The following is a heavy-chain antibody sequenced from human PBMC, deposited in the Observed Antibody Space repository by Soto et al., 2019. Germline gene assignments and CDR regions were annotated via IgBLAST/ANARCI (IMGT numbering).Heavy chain of an antibody. V-gene: IGHV3-30-3*01. D-gene: IGHD6-19*01. Sequence: QVQLVESGGGVVQPGRSLRLSCAASGFTFSSYAMHWVRQAPGKGLEWVAVISYDGSNKYYADSVKGRFTISRDNSKNKLYLKMNSLRAEDTAVYYCARAELRGIAVNYFDYWGQGTLVTVSS. J-gene: IGHJ4*02. CDR3: ARAELRGIAVNYFDY. CDR2: ISYDGSNK. CDR1: GFTFSSYA.